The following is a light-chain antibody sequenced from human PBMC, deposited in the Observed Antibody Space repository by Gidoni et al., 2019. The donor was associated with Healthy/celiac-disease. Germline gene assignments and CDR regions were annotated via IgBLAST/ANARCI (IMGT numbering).Light chain of an antibody. V-gene: IGLV3-25*03. Sequence: SYALTQPPSVSVSPGQTAGITCSGDALPKQYAYWYQQKPGQAPVLVIYKDSERPSGIPERFSGSSSGTTVTLTISGVQAEDEADYYCQSADSSGTYKVFGGGTKLTVL. CDR1: ALPKQY. CDR2: KDS. J-gene: IGLJ2*01. CDR3: QSADSSGTYKV.